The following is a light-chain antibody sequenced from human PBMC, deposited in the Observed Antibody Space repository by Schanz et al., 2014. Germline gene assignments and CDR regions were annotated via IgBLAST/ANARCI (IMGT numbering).Light chain of an antibody. CDR3: LQHNRYPWT. J-gene: IGKJ1*01. Sequence: DIQMTQSPSSVSASVGDRVTITCRASQNVKSWLAWYQQKPGKAPKLLIYKASILESGVPSRFRGSRSGTEFTLTISSLQPEDFATYYCLQHNRYPWTFGQGTKVEIK. CDR2: KAS. CDR1: QNVKSW. V-gene: IGKV1-5*03.